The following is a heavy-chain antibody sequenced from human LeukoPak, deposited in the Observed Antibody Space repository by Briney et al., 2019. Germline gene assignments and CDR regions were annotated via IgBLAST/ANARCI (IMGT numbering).Heavy chain of an antibody. Sequence: SETLSLTCTVSGGSISSGGYYWSWIRQHPGKGLEWIGYIYYSGCTYYNPSLKSRVTISVDTSKNQFSLKLSSVTAADTAVYYCARGTSGSSGPGYFDLWGRGTLVTVSS. CDR3: ARGTSGSSGPGYFDL. V-gene: IGHV4-31*03. CDR2: IYYSGCT. J-gene: IGHJ2*01. D-gene: IGHD3-22*01. CDR1: GGSISSGGYY.